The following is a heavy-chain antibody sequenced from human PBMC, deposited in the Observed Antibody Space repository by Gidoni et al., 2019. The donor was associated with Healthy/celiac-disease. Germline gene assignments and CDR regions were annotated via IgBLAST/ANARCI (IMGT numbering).Heavy chain of an antibody. CDR3: ARVPGYCSSTSCSDAFDI. CDR2: IIPIFGTA. CDR1: GGTFSSYA. J-gene: IGHJ3*02. Sequence: QVQLVQSGAEVKKPGSSVKVSCKASGGTFSSYAISWVRQAPGQGLEWMGGIIPIFGTANYAQKFQGRVTITADKSTSTAYMELSSLRSEDTAVYYCARVPGYCSSTSCSDAFDIWGQGTMVTVSS. D-gene: IGHD2-2*01. V-gene: IGHV1-69*06.